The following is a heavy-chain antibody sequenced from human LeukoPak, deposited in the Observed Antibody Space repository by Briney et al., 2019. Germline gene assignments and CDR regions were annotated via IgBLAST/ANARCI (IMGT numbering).Heavy chain of an antibody. CDR3: ARIRYSGSYYADY. J-gene: IGHJ4*02. V-gene: IGHV4-59*01. Sequence: SETLSLTCTVSDGSITSYYWSWIRQPPGKGLEWIGYVYYSGSTDYNPSLKSRVTISIDTSKNQFSLKLSSVTTADTAVYYCARIRYSGSYYADYWGQGTLVTVSS. CDR2: VYYSGST. CDR1: DGSITSYY. D-gene: IGHD1-26*01.